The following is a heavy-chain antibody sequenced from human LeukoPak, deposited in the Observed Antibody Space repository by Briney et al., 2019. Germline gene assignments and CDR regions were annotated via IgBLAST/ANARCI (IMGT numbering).Heavy chain of an antibody. J-gene: IGHJ6*02. CDR1: GGSISSYY. D-gene: IGHD6-13*01. CDR2: IYTSGST. CDR3: ARSGIAAAATGPYYYYGMDV. Sequence: SETLSLTCTVSGGSISSYYWSWIRQPAGKGLEWIGRIYTSGSTNYNPSLKSRVTMSVDTSKNQFSLKLSSVTAADTAVYYCARSGIAAAATGPYYYYGMDVWGQGTTVTVSS. V-gene: IGHV4-4*07.